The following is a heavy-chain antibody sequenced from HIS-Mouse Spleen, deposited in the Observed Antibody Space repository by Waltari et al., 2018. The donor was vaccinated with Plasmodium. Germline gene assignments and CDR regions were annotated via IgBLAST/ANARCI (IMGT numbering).Heavy chain of an antibody. J-gene: IGHJ4*02. CDR2: IYYSGRT. CDR1: GGSISSSSYY. V-gene: IGHV4-39*07. D-gene: IGHD1-7*01. Sequence: QLQLQESGPGLVKPSETLSLTCTVSGGSISSSSYYWGWIRRPPGKGLEWIGGIYYSGRTYYNPALKSRVTISVDTSKNQFSLKLSSVTAADTAVYYCARDRITGTSYFDYWGQGTLVTVSS. CDR3: ARDRITGTSYFDY.